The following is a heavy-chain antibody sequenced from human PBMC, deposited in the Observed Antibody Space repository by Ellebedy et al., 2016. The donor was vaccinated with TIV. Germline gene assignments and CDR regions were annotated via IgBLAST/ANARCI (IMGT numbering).Heavy chain of an antibody. Sequence: AASVKVSCRTSGGTFSNYAIIWVRQAPGQGLEWMGGIVPVFGTPYYAQKFQGRVTITADESTSTAYMELSSLRSEDTAVYYCARTRGYSGYDSYGMDVWGQGTTVTVSS. D-gene: IGHD5-12*01. CDR2: IVPVFGTP. J-gene: IGHJ6*02. CDR1: GGTFSNYA. CDR3: ARTRGYSGYDSYGMDV. V-gene: IGHV1-69*13.